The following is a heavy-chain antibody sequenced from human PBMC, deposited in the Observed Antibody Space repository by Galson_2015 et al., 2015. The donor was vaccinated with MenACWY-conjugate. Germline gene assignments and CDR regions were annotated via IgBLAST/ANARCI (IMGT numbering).Heavy chain of an antibody. CDR2: FYSGGGT. V-gene: IGHV3-53*01. CDR1: GFTVSSNY. Sequence: SLRLSCAASGFTVSSNYMSWVRQAPGKGLEWVSVFYSGGGTYYADSVKGRFTISRDNSKNTLYLQMNSLRAEDTAVFYCARDSGYGMDVWGQGTTVTVSS. CDR3: ARDSGYGMDV. D-gene: IGHD6-25*01. J-gene: IGHJ6*02.